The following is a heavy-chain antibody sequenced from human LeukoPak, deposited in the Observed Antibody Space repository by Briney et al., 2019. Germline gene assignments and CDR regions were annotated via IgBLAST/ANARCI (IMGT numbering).Heavy chain of an antibody. D-gene: IGHD6-13*01. V-gene: IGHV1-18*01. CDR1: GYTFTSYG. Sequence: ASVKVSCKASGYTFTSYGISWVRQAPGQGLEWMGWISAYNGNTNYAQKLQGRVTMTTDTSTSTAYMELRSLRSDDTAVYYCARSSWHTSYYYYYYGMDVWGQGTTVTVSS. J-gene: IGHJ6*02. CDR3: ARSSWHTSYYYYYYGMDV. CDR2: ISAYNGNT.